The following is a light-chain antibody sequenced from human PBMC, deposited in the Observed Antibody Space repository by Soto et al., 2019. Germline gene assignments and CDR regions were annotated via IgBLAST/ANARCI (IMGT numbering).Light chain of an antibody. CDR3: SSYASSSTVV. J-gene: IGLJ3*02. CDR1: SSDVGGYNF. CDR2: DVS. V-gene: IGLV2-14*03. Sequence: QSALTQPASVSGSPGQSINISCTGTSSDVGGYNFVSWYQQHPGKAPKLMIYDVSSRPSGVSNRFSGSKSGNTASLTISGLQAEDEGDYYCSSYASSSTVVFGAGTKVTVL.